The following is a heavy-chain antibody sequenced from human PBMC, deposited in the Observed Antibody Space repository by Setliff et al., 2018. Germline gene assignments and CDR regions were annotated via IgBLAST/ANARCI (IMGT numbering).Heavy chain of an antibody. D-gene: IGHD3-10*01. V-gene: IGHV3-48*01. J-gene: IGHJ6*03. CDR3: AREGVGFRFYYAYMDV. CDR1: GGSFSSYS. Sequence: ETLSLTCAVYGGSFSSYSMNWVRQAPGKGLEWVSYISSSSSSIYYADSVKGRFTISRDNAKNSLYLQMNSLRAEDTAVYYCAREGVGFRFYYAYMDVWGKGTTVTVSS. CDR2: ISSSSSSI.